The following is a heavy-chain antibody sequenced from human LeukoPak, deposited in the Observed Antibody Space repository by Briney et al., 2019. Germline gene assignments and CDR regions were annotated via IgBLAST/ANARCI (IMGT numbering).Heavy chain of an antibody. CDR3: TTEVGSGYPQFDY. Sequence: GGSLRLSCAASGFTFSNAWMSWVRQAPGKGLEWVGRIKSKTDGGTTDYAAPVKGRFTISRDDSKNTLYLQMNSLKTEDTAVYYCTTEVGSGYPQFDYWGQGTLVTVTS. V-gene: IGHV3-15*01. CDR2: IKSKTDGGTT. D-gene: IGHD3-22*01. CDR1: GFTFSNAW. J-gene: IGHJ4*02.